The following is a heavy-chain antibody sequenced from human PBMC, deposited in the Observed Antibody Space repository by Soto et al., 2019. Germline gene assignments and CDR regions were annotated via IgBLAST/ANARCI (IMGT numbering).Heavy chain of an antibody. CDR2: IYTGGST. V-gene: IGHV4-4*07. Sequence: PSETLSLTCSVSGDSVSNYYWSWFRQPAGKGLEWIGRIYTGGSTNYNPSLKSRVTLSIDTSKNQLSLRLTSVTAADTAVYYCARANVGSPGGGSWTMHFDFWGQGTLVTVSS. D-gene: IGHD2-15*01. CDR3: ARANVGSPGGGSWTMHFDF. J-gene: IGHJ4*02. CDR1: GDSVSNYY.